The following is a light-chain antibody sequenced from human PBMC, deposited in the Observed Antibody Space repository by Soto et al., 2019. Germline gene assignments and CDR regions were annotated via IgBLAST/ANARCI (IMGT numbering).Light chain of an antibody. CDR3: QQRSVWPWT. V-gene: IGKV3D-20*02. J-gene: IGKJ1*01. Sequence: EIVMTQSPATLSVSPGERATLSCGATQSVSSNYLAWYQRKPGQAPRLLIYGASSRATGIPARFSGSGSGTDFTLTISSLEPEDFAVFYCQQRSVWPWTFGQGTKVDVK. CDR1: QSVSSNY. CDR2: GAS.